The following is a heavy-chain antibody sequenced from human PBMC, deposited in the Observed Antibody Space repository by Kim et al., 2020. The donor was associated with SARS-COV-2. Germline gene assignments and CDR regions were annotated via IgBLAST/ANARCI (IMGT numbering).Heavy chain of an antibody. D-gene: IGHD5-18*01. CDR3: ARHVGYSYGYYYYYMDV. Sequence: LKSRVTISVDTSKNQFSLKLSSVTAADTAVYYCARHVGYSYGYYYYYMDVWGKGTTVTVSS. J-gene: IGHJ6*03. V-gene: IGHV4-59*08.